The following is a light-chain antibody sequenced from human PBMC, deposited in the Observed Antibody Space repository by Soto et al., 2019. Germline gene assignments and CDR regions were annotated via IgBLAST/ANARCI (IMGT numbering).Light chain of an antibody. V-gene: IGKV1-5*03. Sequence: DIQMTQSPSTLSGSVGDRVTITCRASQTISSWLAWYQQKPGKAPNLLIYKASSLESGVPSRFSASGFGTEFTLTISSLQPEDSAIYYCQQYYNYMTFGQGTRLEIK. CDR3: QQYYNYMT. CDR1: QTISSW. CDR2: KAS. J-gene: IGKJ5*01.